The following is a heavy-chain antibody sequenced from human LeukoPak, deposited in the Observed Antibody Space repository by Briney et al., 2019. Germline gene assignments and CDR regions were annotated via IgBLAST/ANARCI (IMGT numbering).Heavy chain of an antibody. CDR2: INPTGGST. CDR1: GYTFTSHY. D-gene: IGHD1-26*01. CDR3: ARAHMVGATPPGDY. J-gene: IGHJ4*02. V-gene: IGHV1-46*01. Sequence: GASVKVSCKASGYTFTSHYLHWVRQAPGQGLEWMGTINPTGGSTNYAQKFQGRVTMSRDMSTSTVYMEMSSLRSEDTAVYYCARAHMVGATPPGDYWGQGTLVTVSS.